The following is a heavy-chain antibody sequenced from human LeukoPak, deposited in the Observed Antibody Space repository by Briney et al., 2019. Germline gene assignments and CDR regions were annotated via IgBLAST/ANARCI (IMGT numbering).Heavy chain of an antibody. CDR1: GGSFSGYY. CDR3: ARLAHYYGSGSYYMRAYYFDY. Sequence: SETLSLTCAVYGGSFSGYYWGWIRQPPGKGLEWIGSIYYSGSTYYNPSLKSRVTISVDTSKNQFSLKLSSVTAADTAVYYCARLAHYYGSGSYYMRAYYFDYWGQGTLVTVSS. J-gene: IGHJ4*02. D-gene: IGHD3-10*01. V-gene: IGHV4-39*01. CDR2: IYYSGST.